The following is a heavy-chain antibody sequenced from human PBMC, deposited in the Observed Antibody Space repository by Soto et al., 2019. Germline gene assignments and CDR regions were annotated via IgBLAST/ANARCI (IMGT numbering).Heavy chain of an antibody. D-gene: IGHD2-2*01. CDR2: IIPIFGTA. CDR1: GGTFSSYA. Sequence: EASVKVSCKASGGTFSSYAISWVRQAPGQGLEWMGGIIPIFGTANYAQKFQGRVTITADESTSTAYMELSSLRSEDTAVYYCARGAHADIVVVPAADYYFDYWGQGTLVTVSS. V-gene: IGHV1-69*13. CDR3: ARGAHADIVVVPAADYYFDY. J-gene: IGHJ4*02.